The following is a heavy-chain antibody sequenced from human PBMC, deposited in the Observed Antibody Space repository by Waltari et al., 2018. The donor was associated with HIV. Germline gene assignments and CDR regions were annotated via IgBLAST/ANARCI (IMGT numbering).Heavy chain of an antibody. V-gene: IGHV3-49*04. D-gene: IGHD6-19*01. CDR2: IRSKTYGGTT. CDR1: GFSFGDYS. Sequence: EVQLVESGGGLVQPGRSLRLSCAASGFSFGDYSMGWVRQAPGKGLEWVGFIRSKTYGGTTEYAASVKGRFTISRDDSKSIAYLQMNSPKTEDTAVYYCTKAVAGFYYFDYWGQGTQVTVSS. CDR3: TKAVAGFYYFDY. J-gene: IGHJ4*02.